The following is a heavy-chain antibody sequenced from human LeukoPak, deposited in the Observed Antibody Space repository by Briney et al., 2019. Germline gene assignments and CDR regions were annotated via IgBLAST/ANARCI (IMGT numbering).Heavy chain of an antibody. CDR3: AGGSGSYLGDAFDI. J-gene: IGHJ3*02. CDR1: GFTFSSYA. V-gene: IGHV3-66*01. Sequence: GGSLRLSCAASGFTFSSYAMSWVRQAPGKGLEWVSVIYSGGSTYYADSVKGRFTISRDNSKNTLYLQMNSLRAEDTAVYYCAGGSGSYLGDAFDIWGQGTMVTVSS. CDR2: IYSGGST. D-gene: IGHD3-10*01.